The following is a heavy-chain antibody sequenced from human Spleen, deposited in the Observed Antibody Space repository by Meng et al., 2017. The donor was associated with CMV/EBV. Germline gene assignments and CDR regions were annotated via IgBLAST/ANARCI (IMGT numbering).Heavy chain of an antibody. CDR2: ISSGGSYI. Sequence: GESLKISCAASGFSVSDYTMNWVRQAPGKGLEWVSSISSGGSYIFYADSVKGRFTISRDNAKNSVHPQMNSLRPEDTAVYYCARGTGWYSYWGQGTLVTVSS. V-gene: IGHV3-21*01. CDR3: ARGTGWYSY. J-gene: IGHJ4*02. CDR1: GFSVSDYT. D-gene: IGHD6-19*01.